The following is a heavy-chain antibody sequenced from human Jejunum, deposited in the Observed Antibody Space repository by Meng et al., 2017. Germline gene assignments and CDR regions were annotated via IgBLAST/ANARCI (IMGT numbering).Heavy chain of an antibody. Sequence: QVPLQESGPGLVRPSETLSRPCTVSRGSVSSPDYQWGWIRQPPGKGLEWIGYAGANFQSGTNHNPSLKSRVTISLDTSKNQFSLKLTSVNAADTAVYYCARDYWGSLDYWGQGILVTVSS. CDR3: ARDYWGSLDY. V-gene: IGHV4-61*08. CDR2: AGANFQSGT. D-gene: IGHD3-16*01. J-gene: IGHJ4*02. CDR1: RGSVSSPDYQ.